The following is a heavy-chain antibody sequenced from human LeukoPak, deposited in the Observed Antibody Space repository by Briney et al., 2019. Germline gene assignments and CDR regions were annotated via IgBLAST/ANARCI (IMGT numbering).Heavy chain of an antibody. Sequence: GGSLRLSCAASGFTFSSYAMSWIRRAPGKGLEWVAYISSSGNTRYYADSVKGRFTISRDNAKNSLYLQMNSLRAEDTAVYYCAWGGMAAFDSWGQGTLVTVSS. CDR3: AWGGMAAFDS. D-gene: IGHD3-16*01. V-gene: IGHV3-11*04. CDR1: GFTFSSYA. J-gene: IGHJ4*02. CDR2: ISSSGNTR.